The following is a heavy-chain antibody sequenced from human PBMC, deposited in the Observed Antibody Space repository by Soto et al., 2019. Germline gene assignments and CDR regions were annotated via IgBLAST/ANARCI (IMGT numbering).Heavy chain of an antibody. CDR1: GFTFSSYG. J-gene: IGHJ4*02. Sequence: QVQLVESGGGVVQPGRSLRLSCAASGFTFSSYGMHWVRQASGTGLEWVAVISYDGSNKYYADSVKGRFTISRDNSKNTLYLQMNSLRAEDTAVYYCALGSRDGYNLDYWGQGTLVTVSS. D-gene: IGHD5-12*01. CDR3: ALGSRDGYNLDY. V-gene: IGHV3-30*03. CDR2: ISYDGSNK.